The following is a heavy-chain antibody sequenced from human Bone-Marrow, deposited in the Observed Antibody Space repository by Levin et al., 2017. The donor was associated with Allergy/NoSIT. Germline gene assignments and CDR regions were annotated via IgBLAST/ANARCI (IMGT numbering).Heavy chain of an antibody. J-gene: IGHJ6*03. Sequence: SVKVSCKAFGDTFSSYAITWVRQAPGQGLEWVGGIIPIFNVTHYARKFQGRVTISADRSTSTAYMQLTSLRSEDTALYYCARGSRRVRKVAPGPPNYYYHYMDVWGKGTTVTVSS. CDR1: GDTFSSYA. CDR2: IIPIFNVT. V-gene: IGHV1-69*10. CDR3: ARGSRRVRKVAPGPPNYYYHYMDV. D-gene: IGHD3-10*02.